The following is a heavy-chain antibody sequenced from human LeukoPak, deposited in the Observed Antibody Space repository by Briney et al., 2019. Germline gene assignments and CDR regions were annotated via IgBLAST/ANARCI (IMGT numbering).Heavy chain of an antibody. D-gene: IGHD3-22*01. CDR1: TGSMPTYC. Sequence: SSETLSLTCTVSTGSMPTYCWSWIRQPPGKGLEWIGFIWNSGITNYNPSLKSRITISADTSKNQFSLKLSSVTAADTAVYYCARLVYDTSDYYYFDHWGQGTLVTVSS. V-gene: IGHV4-59*08. CDR2: IWNSGIT. J-gene: IGHJ4*02. CDR3: ARLVYDTSDYYYFDH.